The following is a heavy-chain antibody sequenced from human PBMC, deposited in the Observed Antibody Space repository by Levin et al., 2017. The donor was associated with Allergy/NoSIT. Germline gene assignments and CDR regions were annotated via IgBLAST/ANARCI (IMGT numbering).Heavy chain of an antibody. V-gene: IGHV3-23*01. CDR3: AKSPLSGYDYYYYYGMDV. J-gene: IGHJ6*02. CDR2: ISGSGGST. Sequence: LSLTCAASGFTFSSYAMSWVRQAPGKGLEWVSAISGSGGSTYYADSVKGRFTISRDNSKNTLYLQMNSLRAEDTAVYYCAKSPLSGYDYYYYYGMDVWGQGTTVTVSS. D-gene: IGHD5-12*01. CDR1: GFTFSSYA.